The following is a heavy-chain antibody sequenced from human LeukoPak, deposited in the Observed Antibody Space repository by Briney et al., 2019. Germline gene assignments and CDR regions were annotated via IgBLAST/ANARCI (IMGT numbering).Heavy chain of an antibody. CDR3: AKDLIL. CDR1: GFTFSTSD. Sequence: GSLRLSCSKTGFTFSTSDMHLVRQAPGKGLEWVSFIQYDGSRKNYVDSVKGRFTISRDNSKNTLYLQMFSLRPEDTAVYFCAKDLILWGQGTVVTVSS. J-gene: IGHJ3*01. V-gene: IGHV3-30*02. CDR2: IQYDGSRK.